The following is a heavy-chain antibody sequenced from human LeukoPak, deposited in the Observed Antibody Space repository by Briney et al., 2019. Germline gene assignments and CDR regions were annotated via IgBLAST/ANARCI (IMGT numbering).Heavy chain of an antibody. Sequence: PGGSLRLSCTASGFTFSSYTMNWVRQAPGKGLEWVSAISGSGGSTYYADSVKGRFTISRDNSKNTLYLQMNSLRAEDTAVYYCTYSSSSFDYWGQGTLVTVSS. V-gene: IGHV3-23*01. CDR2: ISGSGGST. J-gene: IGHJ4*02. CDR1: GFTFSSYT. CDR3: TYSSSSFDY. D-gene: IGHD6-13*01.